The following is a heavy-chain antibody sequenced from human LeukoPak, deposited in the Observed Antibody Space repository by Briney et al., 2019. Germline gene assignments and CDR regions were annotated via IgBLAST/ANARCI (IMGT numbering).Heavy chain of an antibody. CDR2: ISGSGGST. J-gene: IGHJ4*02. D-gene: IGHD3-10*01. V-gene: IGHV3-23*01. CDR1: GFTFSSYA. Sequence: GGSLRLSCAASGFTFSSYAMSWVRQAPGKGLEWVSAISGSGGSTYYADSVKGRFTISRDNSKNTLYLQMNSLRAEDTAVYYCAKDQVPYGSGSYFDYWGQGTLVTVSS. CDR3: AKDQVPYGSGSYFDY.